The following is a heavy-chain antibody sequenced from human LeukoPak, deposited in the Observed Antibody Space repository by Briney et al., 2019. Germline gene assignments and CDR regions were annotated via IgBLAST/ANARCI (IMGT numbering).Heavy chain of an antibody. D-gene: IGHD5-18*01. Sequence: ASETLSLACTVSGGSISSYYWSWIRHPAGKGLEWIGRIYTSGSTNYNPSLKSRVTMSVDTSKNQFSLKLSSVTAADTAFYYCARAISGYSYGFGYWGQGKLVTVSS. CDR3: ARAISGYSYGFGY. CDR2: IYTSGST. V-gene: IGHV4-4*07. J-gene: IGHJ4*02. CDR1: GGSISSYY.